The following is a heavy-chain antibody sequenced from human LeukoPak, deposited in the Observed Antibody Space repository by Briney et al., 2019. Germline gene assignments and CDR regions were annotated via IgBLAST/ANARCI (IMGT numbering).Heavy chain of an antibody. J-gene: IGHJ4*02. V-gene: IGHV4-61*02. Sequence: SETLSLTCTVSGDSITSGDYFWTWIRQPAGKGLEWVGRVINDGNTDYNPSLNSRVTISVDRFKNQFSLTLSSVTAADTAVYYCTRECLRSTCPVPFDSWGQGTPVTVSS. CDR3: TRECLRSTCPVPFDS. CDR2: VINDGNT. CDR1: GDSITSGDYF. D-gene: IGHD5/OR15-5a*01.